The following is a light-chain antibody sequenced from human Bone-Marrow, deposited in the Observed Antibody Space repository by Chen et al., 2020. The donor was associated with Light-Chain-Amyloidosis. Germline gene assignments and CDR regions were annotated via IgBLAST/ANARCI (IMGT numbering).Light chain of an antibody. CDR1: DLPTKY. V-gene: IGLV3-25*03. J-gene: IGLJ2*01. Sequence: SYELTQPPSVSVSPGQTARLTCPGEDLPTKYAYWYQQKPGQAPVLVIHRDTERPSGISERFAGSSSGTTSPLTISGVQSEDEADYHCQSADSSGTYEVIFGGGTKLTVL. CDR2: RDT. CDR3: QSADSSGTYEVI.